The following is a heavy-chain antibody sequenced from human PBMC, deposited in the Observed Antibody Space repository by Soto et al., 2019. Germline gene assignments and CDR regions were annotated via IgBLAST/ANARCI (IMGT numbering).Heavy chain of an antibody. CDR2: IIPIFGTA. J-gene: IGHJ3*02. V-gene: IGHV1-69*13. CDR3: ARDRGEMAVTGDAFDI. Sequence: ASVRVSGKASGGTFSSYAISWVRRAPGQGLEWMGGIIPIFGTANYAQKFQGRVTITADESTSTAYMELSSLRSEDTAVYYCARDRGEMAVTGDAFDIWGQGTMVTVSS. CDR1: GGTFSSYA. D-gene: IGHD3-16*01.